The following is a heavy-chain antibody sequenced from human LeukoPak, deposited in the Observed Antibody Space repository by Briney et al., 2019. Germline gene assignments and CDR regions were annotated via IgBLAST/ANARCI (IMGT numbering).Heavy chain of an antibody. CDR2: IRQDGREK. V-gene: IGHV3-7*01. J-gene: IGHJ4*02. CDR1: GFTFSSYW. D-gene: IGHD2-21*02. Sequence: PGGSLRLSCAASGFTFSSYWMNWVRQGPGKGLEWVANIRQDGREKNYVDSVEGRFTVFRDNAQNSVFLQMNSLRAEDTAVYYCATCCRDSHSAQYYFESWGQGTRVTVSS. CDR3: ATCCRDSHSAQYYFES.